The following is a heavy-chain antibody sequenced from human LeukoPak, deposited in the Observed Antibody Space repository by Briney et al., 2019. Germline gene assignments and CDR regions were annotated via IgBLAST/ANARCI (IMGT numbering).Heavy chain of an antibody. Sequence: PSETLSLTCGVSGGSVSNTNWWTWVRQPPGKGLEWVGEVNLQGSTNYNPSLKSRVAISVDKSENHISLKLTSVTAADTAVYYCAREGGPYRPLDYSGQGTLVTVAS. CDR1: GGSVSNTNW. J-gene: IGHJ4*02. V-gene: IGHV4-4*02. CDR2: VNLQGST. CDR3: AREGGPYRPLDY.